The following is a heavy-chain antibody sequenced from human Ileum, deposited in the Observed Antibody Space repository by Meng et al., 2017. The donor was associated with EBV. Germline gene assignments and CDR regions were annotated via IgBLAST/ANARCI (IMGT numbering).Heavy chain of an antibody. V-gene: IGHV3-15*01. J-gene: IGHJ5*02. Sequence: VPMVERGGGLGKPGGSLGLSCAASGFSFSDHYMSWFRQAPGKGLEWVGRIRNKTNGGTADYAAPVKGRFSISRDDSKNTLYLQMNSLKIEDTAMYYCTTGKQWLVPWGQGTLVTVSS. CDR1: GFSFSDHY. D-gene: IGHD6-19*01. CDR2: IRNKTNGGTA. CDR3: TTGKQWLVP.